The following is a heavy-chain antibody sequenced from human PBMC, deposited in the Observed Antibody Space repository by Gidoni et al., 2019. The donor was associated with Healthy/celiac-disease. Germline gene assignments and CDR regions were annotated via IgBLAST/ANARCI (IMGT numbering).Heavy chain of an antibody. Sequence: EVHLVESGGGLVKPGGSLRLSCAASGFTCSNAWMSWVRQAPGKGLEWVGRIKSKTDGVTTDYAAPVKGRFTISRDDSKNTLYLQMNSLNTEDTAVYYCTTETTVTIYWYFDLWGRGTLVTVSS. V-gene: IGHV3-15*01. J-gene: IGHJ2*01. CDR2: IKSKTDGVTT. CDR3: TTETTVTIYWYFDL. CDR1: GFTCSNAW. D-gene: IGHD4-17*01.